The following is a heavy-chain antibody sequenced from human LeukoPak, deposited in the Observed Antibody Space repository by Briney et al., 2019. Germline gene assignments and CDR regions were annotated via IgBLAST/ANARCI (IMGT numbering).Heavy chain of an antibody. Sequence: GGSLRLSCAASGFTFSRYWMSWVRQAPGKGLEWVANIKPDGSEKYYVDSVKGRFTISRDNAKNSLYLQMNSLRAEDTAVYYCARDNSGSDPEHWARWGEGTLVIVSA. D-gene: IGHD5-12*01. CDR2: IKPDGSEK. CDR3: ARDNSGSDPEHWAR. V-gene: IGHV3-7*05. J-gene: IGHJ4*02. CDR1: GFTFSRYW.